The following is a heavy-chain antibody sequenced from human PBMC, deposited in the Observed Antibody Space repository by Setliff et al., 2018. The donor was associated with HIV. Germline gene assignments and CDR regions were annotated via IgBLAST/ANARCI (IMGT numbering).Heavy chain of an antibody. CDR3: ARESPSSSWFYFDL. J-gene: IGHJ4*02. V-gene: IGHV4-34*01. Sequence: PSETLSLTCAVYGGSFSDYYWTWIRQSPGKWLEWIGEINHRGSTNYNPSLKSRVTVSVDTSKNQFSLKLGSVTAAETAVYYCARESPSSSWFYFDLWGQGTLVTVSS. D-gene: IGHD6-13*01. CDR2: INHRGST. CDR1: GGSFSDYY.